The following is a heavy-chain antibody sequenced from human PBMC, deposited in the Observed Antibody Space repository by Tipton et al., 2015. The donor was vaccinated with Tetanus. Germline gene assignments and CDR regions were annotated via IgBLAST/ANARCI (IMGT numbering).Heavy chain of an antibody. D-gene: IGHD2-15*01. CDR1: GASISTYY. V-gene: IGHV4-59*01. CDR3: SRDRSICSGGSCYGIPGAFDI. Sequence: TLSLTCTVSGASISTYYWSWIRQPPGKGLEWIGYIYYSGSTNYNPSLKSRVTISVDTPKNQFSLKLSSVTAADTDVYYCSRDRSICSGGSCYGIPGAFDIWGQGTMVTVSS. J-gene: IGHJ3*02. CDR2: IYYSGST.